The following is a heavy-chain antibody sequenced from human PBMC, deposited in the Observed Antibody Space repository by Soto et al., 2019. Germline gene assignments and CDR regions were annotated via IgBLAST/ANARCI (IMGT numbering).Heavy chain of an antibody. V-gene: IGHV3-21*01. J-gene: IGHJ1*01. CDR3: ASDISYYDSSGYRGPKYLQH. CDR2: ISSGSSYI. CDR1: GFTFSSYS. Sequence: GGSLRLSCAASGFTFSSYSMIWVRQAPGKGLEWVSSISSGSSYIHYADSVKGRFTISRVNAKDSLFLQMSSLRAEDAAVYYCASDISYYDSSGYRGPKYLQHWGQGTLVTVSS. D-gene: IGHD3-22*01.